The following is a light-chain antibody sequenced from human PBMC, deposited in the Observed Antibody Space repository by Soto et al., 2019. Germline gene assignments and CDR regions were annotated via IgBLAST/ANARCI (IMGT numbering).Light chain of an antibody. J-gene: IGKJ1*01. CDR2: YTS. CDR1: LTVSTN. CDR3: QQYHNWPA. V-gene: IGKV3-15*01. Sequence: DIVMTQSPATLSVSPGERATLSCRASLTVSTNLAWYQQKPGQAPRLLIYYTSTRATGIPARFSGSGSGKEFTLTITSLQSEDSAVYYCQQYHNWPAFGQGTKVEIK.